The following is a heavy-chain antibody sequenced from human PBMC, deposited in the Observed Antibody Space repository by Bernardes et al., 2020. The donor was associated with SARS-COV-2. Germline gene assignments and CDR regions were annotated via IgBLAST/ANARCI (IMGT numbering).Heavy chain of an antibody. Sequence: GGSLRLSCAASEITFSSYSMTWVRQVPGKGLEWVSAISAIGGSTYYAESVKGRFTISRDNSRNTLYLEMNSLRAEDTAVYYCSKNAKYSSSSMEVWGQGTTVTVS. CDR2: ISAIGGST. CDR3: SKNAKYSSSSMEV. J-gene: IGHJ6*02. D-gene: IGHD6-6*01. CDR1: EITFSSYS. V-gene: IGHV3-23*01.